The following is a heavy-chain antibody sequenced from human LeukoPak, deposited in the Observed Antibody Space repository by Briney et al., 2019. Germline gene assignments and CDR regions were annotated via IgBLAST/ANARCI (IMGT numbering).Heavy chain of an antibody. CDR2: IQSDGGNE. CDR1: GFSFSTSG. V-gene: IGHV3-30*06. D-gene: IGHD7-27*01. CDR3: VRDGAHWDLDY. Sequence: PGGSLRLSCAASGFSFSTSGIHWIRQVPGKGLEWVAFIQSDGGNEYYADSVKGRFTISRDNSKNTVHLQMNSLRAEDTAMYYCVRDGAHWDLDYWGQGALVTVSS. J-gene: IGHJ4*02.